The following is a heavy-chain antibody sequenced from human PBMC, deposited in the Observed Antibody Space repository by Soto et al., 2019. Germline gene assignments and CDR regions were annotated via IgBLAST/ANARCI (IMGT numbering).Heavy chain of an antibody. V-gene: IGHV3-7*01. CDR3: ARERGQYDILTGYIQYYYYMDV. CDR1: GFTFSSYW. J-gene: IGHJ6*03. Sequence: EVQLVESGGGLVQPGGSLRLSCAASGFTFSSYWMSWVRQAPGKGLEWVANIKQDGSEKYYVDSVKGRFTISRDNAKNSLYLQMNSLRAEDTAVYYCARERGQYDILTGYIQYYYYMDVWGKGTTVTVSS. D-gene: IGHD3-9*01. CDR2: IKQDGSEK.